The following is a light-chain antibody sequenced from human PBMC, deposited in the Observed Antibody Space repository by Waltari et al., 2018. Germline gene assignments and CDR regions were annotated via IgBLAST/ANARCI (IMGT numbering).Light chain of an antibody. CDR1: QNINNY. CDR2: DAS. J-gene: IGKJ4*01. CDR3: QQRSNWPPVLT. Sequence: EIVLTQSPATLSLSPGERATLSCRASQNINNYLAWYQQKPGQAPRLLIYDASNRATGIPARFSCSGSGTDFTLTISSLEPEDFAVYYCQQRSNWPPVLTFGGGTKVEIK. V-gene: IGKV3-11*01.